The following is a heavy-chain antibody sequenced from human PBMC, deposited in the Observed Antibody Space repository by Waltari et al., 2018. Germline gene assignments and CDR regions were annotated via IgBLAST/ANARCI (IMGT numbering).Heavy chain of an antibody. CDR2: ISSSSSYI. CDR3: ARVPRFLEWLLLDY. J-gene: IGHJ4*02. CDR1: GFTFSSYS. D-gene: IGHD3-3*01. Sequence: EVQLVESGGGLVKPGGSLRLSCAASGFTFSSYSMNWVRQAPGKGLEWVSSISSSSSYIYYADSVKGRFTISRDNAKNSLYLQMNSLRAEDTAVYYWARVPRFLEWLLLDYWGQGTLVTVSS. V-gene: IGHV3-21*01.